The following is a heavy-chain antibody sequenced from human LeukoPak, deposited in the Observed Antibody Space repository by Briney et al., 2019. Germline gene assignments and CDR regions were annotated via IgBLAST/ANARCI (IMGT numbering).Heavy chain of an antibody. CDR1: GGSISTYY. J-gene: IGHJ3*01. CDR3: ARGRRSSGRHDAFDV. V-gene: IGHV4-59*01. CDR2: IDYSGST. D-gene: IGHD1-26*01. Sequence: SETLSLTCTVSGGSISTYYWSWIRQPPGKGLEWIGYIDYSGSTNYNPSLKSRVTISLDTSKNQFPVKLSSLTTADTAVYYCARGRRSSGRHDAFDVWGQGTMVTVSS.